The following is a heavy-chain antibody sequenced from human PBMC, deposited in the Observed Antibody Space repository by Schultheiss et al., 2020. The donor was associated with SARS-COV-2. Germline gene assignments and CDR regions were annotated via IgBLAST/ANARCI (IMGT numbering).Heavy chain of an antibody. CDR2: IYPGDSDT. D-gene: IGHD2-15*01. V-gene: IGHV5-51*01. CDR1: GYSFSNYW. J-gene: IGHJ6*02. CDR3: ASSLLGYCSGGSCYPYYYYGMDV. Sequence: GESLKISCKGSGYSFSNYWIGWVRQMPGKGLEWMGIIYPGDSDTRYSPSFQGQVTISADKSISTAYLQWSSLKASDTAMYYCASSLLGYCSGGSCYPYYYYGMDVWGQGTTVTVSS.